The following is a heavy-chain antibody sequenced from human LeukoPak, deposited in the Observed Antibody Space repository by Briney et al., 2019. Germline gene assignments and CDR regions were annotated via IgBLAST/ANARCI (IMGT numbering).Heavy chain of an antibody. J-gene: IGHJ5*02. Sequence: SETLSLTCTVSGGSISSSSYYWGWIRQPPGKGLEWIGSIYYSGSTYYNPSLKSRVTISVDTSKNQFSLKLSSVTAADTAVYYCAGRDITIFGVVYSEFWFDPWGQGTLVTVSS. CDR1: GGSISSSSYY. CDR3: AGRDITIFGVVYSEFWFDP. V-gene: IGHV4-39*01. CDR2: IYYSGST. D-gene: IGHD3-3*01.